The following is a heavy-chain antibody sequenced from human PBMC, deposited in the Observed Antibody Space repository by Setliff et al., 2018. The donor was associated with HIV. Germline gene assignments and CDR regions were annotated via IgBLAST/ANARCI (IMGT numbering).Heavy chain of an antibody. V-gene: IGHV2-5*02. Sequence: SGPTLVNPTQTLTLTCTFSGFSLSTSGVGVGWIRQPPGKALEWLALIYWDDDKRYSPSLKSRLTITKDTSKNQVVLTMTNMDPVDTATYYCAHSSYYYDSSGYKDAFDIWGQGTVVTVSS. CDR2: IYWDDDK. D-gene: IGHD3-22*01. CDR1: GFSLSTSGVG. CDR3: AHSSYYYDSSGYKDAFDI. J-gene: IGHJ3*02.